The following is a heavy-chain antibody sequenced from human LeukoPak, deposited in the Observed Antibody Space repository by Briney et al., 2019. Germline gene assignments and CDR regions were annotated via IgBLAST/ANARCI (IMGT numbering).Heavy chain of an antibody. CDR3: ARAARYCSGGSCSDAFDI. V-gene: IGHV3-30-3*01. J-gene: IGHJ3*02. CDR2: ISYDGSNK. CDR1: GFTFSSYA. Sequence: GGSLRLSCAASGFTFSSYAMHWVRQAPGKGLEWVAVISYDGSNKYYADSVKGRFTISRDNSKNTLYLQMNSLRAEDTAVYYCARAARYCSGGSCSDAFDIWGQGTMVTVSS. D-gene: IGHD2-15*01.